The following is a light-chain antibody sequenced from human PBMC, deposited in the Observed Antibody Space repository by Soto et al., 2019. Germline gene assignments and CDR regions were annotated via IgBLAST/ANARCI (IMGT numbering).Light chain of an antibody. CDR2: GAS. CDR1: QSVNSK. V-gene: IGKV3-20*01. J-gene: IGKJ4*01. Sequence: EIVMTHSPATLSLSPWEIATLSCRASQSVNSKLAWYQQKPGQSPRLLIYGASSRATGIPDRFSGSGSGTDFTLTISRLEPEDFAVYYCQQYGSSPQTFGGGTKVDIK. CDR3: QQYGSSPQT.